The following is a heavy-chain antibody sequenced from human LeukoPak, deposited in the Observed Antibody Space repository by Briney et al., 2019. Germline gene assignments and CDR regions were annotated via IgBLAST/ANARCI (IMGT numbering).Heavy chain of an antibody. D-gene: IGHD5-18*01. CDR2: INHSGST. J-gene: IGHJ4*02. CDR1: GGSFSGYY. CDR3: ARGRLGYSYGYFDY. Sequence: SETLSLTCAVYGGSFSGYYWSWIRQPPGKGLEWIGEINHSGSTNYNPSLKSRVTISVDTSKNQFSLKLNSVTAADTAVYYCARGRLGYSYGYFDYWGQGTLVTVSS. V-gene: IGHV4-34*01.